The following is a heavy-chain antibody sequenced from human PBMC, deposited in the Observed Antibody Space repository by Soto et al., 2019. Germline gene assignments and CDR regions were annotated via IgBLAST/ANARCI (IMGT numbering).Heavy chain of an antibody. CDR1: GGSISSGGYS. CDR2: IYHSGST. CDR3: ARVPGP. Sequence: SETLSLTCAFSGGSISSGGYSWSWIRQPPGKGLEWIGYIYHSGSTYYNPSLKSRVTISVDRSKNQFSLKLSSVTAADTAVYYCARVPGPWGQGTLVTAPQ. J-gene: IGHJ5*02. V-gene: IGHV4-30-2*01.